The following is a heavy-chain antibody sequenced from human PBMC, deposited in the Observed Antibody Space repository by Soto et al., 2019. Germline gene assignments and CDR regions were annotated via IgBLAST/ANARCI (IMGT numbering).Heavy chain of an antibody. CDR2: ISAYNGNT. CDR1: GYTFTSYG. CDR3: ARGGGLRYFDPPSVAFDI. Sequence: ASVKVSCKASGYTFTSYGISWVRQAPGQGLEWMGWISAYNGNTNYAQKLQGRVTMTTDTSTSTAYMELRSLRSDDTAVYYCARGGGLRYFDPPSVAFDIWGQGTMVTVSS. V-gene: IGHV1-18*01. J-gene: IGHJ3*02. D-gene: IGHD3-9*01.